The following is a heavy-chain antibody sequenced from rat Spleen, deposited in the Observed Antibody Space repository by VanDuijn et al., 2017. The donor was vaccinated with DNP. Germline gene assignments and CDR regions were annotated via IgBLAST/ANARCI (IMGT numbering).Heavy chain of an antibody. D-gene: IGHD1-11*01. V-gene: IGHV5-27*01. CDR1: GFTFSKYY. J-gene: IGHJ2*01. CDR3: TRGGTYYFDY. CDR2: MSPTTRSS. Sequence: EVQLVESGGGLVQPGTSLKLSCAASGFTFSKYYMAWVRQAPKKGLEWVACMSPTTRSSYYRDSVRGRFTVSRDDSTSTLYLQMDSLRSEDTATYYCTRGGTYYFDYWGQGVMVTVSS.